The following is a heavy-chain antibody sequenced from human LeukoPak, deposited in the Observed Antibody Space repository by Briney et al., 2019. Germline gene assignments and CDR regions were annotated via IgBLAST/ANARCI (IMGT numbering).Heavy chain of an antibody. CDR2: INHSGST. Sequence: SETLSLTCTVSGGSINRSPYYWGWIRQPPGKGLEWIGEINHSGSTNYNPSLKSRVTISVDTSKNQFSLKLSSVTAADTAVYYCARGHTPSLWGQGTLVTVSS. CDR3: ARGHTPSL. J-gene: IGHJ4*02. CDR1: GGSINRSPYY. V-gene: IGHV4-39*07.